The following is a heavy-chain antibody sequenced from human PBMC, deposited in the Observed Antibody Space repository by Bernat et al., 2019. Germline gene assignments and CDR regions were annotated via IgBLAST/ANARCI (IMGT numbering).Heavy chain of an antibody. J-gene: IGHJ4*02. D-gene: IGHD6-19*01. CDR1: GYTFTSYG. V-gene: IGHV1-18*01. Sequence: QVQLVQSGAEVKKPGASVKVSCKASGYTFTSYGISWVRQAPGQGLEWMGWISAYNGNTNYAQKLQGRVTMTTDTSTSTGYMELRRLRSDNTAVYYCAGDNRAVAVARTTDYRGQGTLVTVSS. CDR3: AGDNRAVAVARTTDY. CDR2: ISAYNGNT.